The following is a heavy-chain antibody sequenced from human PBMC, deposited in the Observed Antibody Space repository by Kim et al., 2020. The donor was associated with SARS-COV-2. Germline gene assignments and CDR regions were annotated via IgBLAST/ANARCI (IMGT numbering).Heavy chain of an antibody. CDR3: ARSVVGYCSDGSCSLGY. D-gene: IGHD2-15*01. J-gene: IGHJ4*02. Sequence: VKGRFTSSRDNAKNSLYLQMNSLRAEDMAVYYCARSVVGYCSDGSCSLGYWGQGTLVTVSS. V-gene: IGHV3-11*03.